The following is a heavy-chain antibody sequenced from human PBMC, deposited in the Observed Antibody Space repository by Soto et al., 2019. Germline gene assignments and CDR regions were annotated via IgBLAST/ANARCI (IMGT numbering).Heavy chain of an antibody. D-gene: IGHD6-13*01. CDR1: GYMFTNYY. CDR3: AREGALYTSSWTTYFDS. J-gene: IGHJ4*02. CDR2: SNPSGGST. V-gene: IGHV1-46*01. Sequence: QVQLVQSGAEAKKPGASVKVSCKASGYMFTNYYLHWVRQAPGQGLEWMGMSNPSGGSTSYAQNCRDRVTLTRDTSTTTIYLEMNSLRFADTAVYYCAREGALYTSSWTTYFDSWGQGTLVTVSS.